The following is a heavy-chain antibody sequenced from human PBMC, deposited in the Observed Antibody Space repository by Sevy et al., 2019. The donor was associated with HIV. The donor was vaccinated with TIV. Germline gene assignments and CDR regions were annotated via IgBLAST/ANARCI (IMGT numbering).Heavy chain of an antibody. D-gene: IGHD3-16*01. V-gene: IGHV1-58*01. CDR1: GFAFTNSA. Sequence: ASVKVSCKASGFAFTNSAVQWVRQARGQRLEWMGWIVVGSGVTNYAQKFHERATVTTDMSTSTAHMELTSLRSDDTAVYYCAAEDMTRCGGTGRVFDIWGQGTLVTGSS. CDR3: AAEDMTRCGGTGRVFDI. J-gene: IGHJ3*02. CDR2: IVVGSGVT.